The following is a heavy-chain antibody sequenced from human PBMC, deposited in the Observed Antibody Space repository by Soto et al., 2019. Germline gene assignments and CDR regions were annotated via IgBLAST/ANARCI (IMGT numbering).Heavy chain of an antibody. J-gene: IGHJ6*02. V-gene: IGHV3-20*04. CDR1: GFTVSSNH. Sequence: GGSLRLSCAASGFTVSSNHMSWVCQAPGKGLEWVSGINWNGGSTGYADSVKGRFTISRDNAKNSLYLQMNSLRAEDTALYYCARAAIVRSGYGSGSPTPYYYYYGMDVWGQGTTVTVSS. D-gene: IGHD3-10*01. CDR3: ARAAIVRSGYGSGSPTPYYYYYGMDV. CDR2: INWNGGST.